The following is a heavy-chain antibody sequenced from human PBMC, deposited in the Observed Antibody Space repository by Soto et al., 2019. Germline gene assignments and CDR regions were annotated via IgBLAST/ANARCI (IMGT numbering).Heavy chain of an antibody. CDR1: GFSLSTSGVG. D-gene: IGHD2-15*01. CDR2: IYWDEHK. Sequence: QITLKESGPTLVKPTQTLTLTCTFSGFSLSTSGVGVCWIRQPPGKALEWLAIIYWDEHKRYSPSLKSRLSVTEDTSKDQVVLTVTNMDPVDTASYYCAYSRRRGSCSGGSCYYFDYWGQGTLVTVSS. CDR3: AYSRRRGSCSGGSCYYFDY. V-gene: IGHV2-5*02. J-gene: IGHJ4*02.